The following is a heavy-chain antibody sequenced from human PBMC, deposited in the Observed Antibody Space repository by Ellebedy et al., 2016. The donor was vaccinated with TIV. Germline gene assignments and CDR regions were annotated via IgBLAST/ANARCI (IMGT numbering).Heavy chain of an antibody. J-gene: IGHJ6*02. Sequence: ASVKVSXXASGYTFTSYDINWVRQATGQGLEWMGWMNPNSGNTGYAQKFQGRVTMTTDTSTSTAYMELRSLRSDDTAVYYCARYLNLPPNYYGMDVWGQGTTVTVSS. CDR2: MNPNSGNT. V-gene: IGHV1-8*01. CDR1: GYTFTSYD. CDR3: ARYLNLPPNYYGMDV.